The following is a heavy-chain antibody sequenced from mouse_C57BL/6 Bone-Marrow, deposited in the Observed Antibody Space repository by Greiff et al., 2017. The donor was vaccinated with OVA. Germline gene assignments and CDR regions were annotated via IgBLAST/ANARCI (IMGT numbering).Heavy chain of an antibody. J-gene: IGHJ3*01. CDR1: GFTFSSYG. V-gene: IGHV5-6*01. CDR2: ISSGGSYT. Sequence: EVQRVESGGDLVKPGGSLKLSCAASGFTFSSYGMSWVRQTPDKRLEWVATISSGGSYTYYPDSVKGRFTISRDNAKNTLYLQMSSLKSEDTAMYDCARHEVSRRFAYWGQGTLVTVSA. CDR3: ARHEVSRRFAY. D-gene: IGHD2-14*01.